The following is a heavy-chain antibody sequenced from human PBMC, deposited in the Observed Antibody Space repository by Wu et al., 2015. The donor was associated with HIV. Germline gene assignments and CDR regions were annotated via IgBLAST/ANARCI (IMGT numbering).Heavy chain of an antibody. CDR1: GGTFSRNYG. D-gene: IGHD3-22*01. CDR2: FDPEDEET. J-gene: IGHJ4*02. Sequence: QVQLVQSGAEVKKPGSSVKVSCKASGGTFSRNYGISWLRQAPGQGLEWMGGFDPEDEETIYAQKFQGRVIMTEDTSTDTAYMELSSLRSEDTAIYYCAISAYDTSLDYWGQGTLVTVSS. CDR3: AISAYDTSLDY. V-gene: IGHV1-24*01.